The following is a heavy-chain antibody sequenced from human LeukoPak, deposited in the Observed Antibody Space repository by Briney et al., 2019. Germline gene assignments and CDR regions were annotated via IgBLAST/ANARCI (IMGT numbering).Heavy chain of an antibody. V-gene: IGHV3-30*18. D-gene: IGHD3-10*01. Sequence: GRSLRLSCAASGFTFSSYGMHWVRQAPGKGLEWVAVIPYDGSNKYYADSVKGRFTISRDNSKNTLYLQMNSLRAEDTAVYYCVKVITMVRGVIKNYYGMDVWGKGTTVTVSS. J-gene: IGHJ6*04. CDR2: IPYDGSNK. CDR3: VKVITMVRGVIKNYYGMDV. CDR1: GFTFSSYG.